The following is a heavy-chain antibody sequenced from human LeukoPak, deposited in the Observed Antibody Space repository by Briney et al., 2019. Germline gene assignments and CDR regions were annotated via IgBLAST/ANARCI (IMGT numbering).Heavy chain of an antibody. CDR3: TRVGYIDEGIDY. D-gene: IGHD5-24*01. V-gene: IGHV3-7*04. CDR2: IKQDGSKK. CDR1: GFNFKYVW. Sequence: GGSLRLSCAASGFNFKYVWMNWVRQAPGKGLEWVANIKQDGSKKSYVDSVKGRFTISRDNAKNSLYLQMNGLRAEDTAIYYCTRVGYIDEGIDYWGQGTLVTVSS. J-gene: IGHJ4*02.